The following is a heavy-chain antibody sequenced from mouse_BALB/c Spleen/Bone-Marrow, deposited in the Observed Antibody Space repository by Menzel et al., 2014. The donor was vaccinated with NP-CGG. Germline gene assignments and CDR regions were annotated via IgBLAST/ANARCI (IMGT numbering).Heavy chain of an antibody. V-gene: IGHV5-6-3*01. CDR1: GFTFSRYG. J-gene: IGHJ3*01. CDR3: ARAYY. D-gene: IGHD2-10*01. CDR2: INSDGGST. Sequence: EVQLQQSGGGLVQFGGSLKLSCAASGFTFSRYGMSWVRQTPDKRLELVAIINSDGGSTYYPDSVKGRFTISRDNAKNTLYLQMSSLKSEDTAMYYCARAYYWGQGTPVTVSA.